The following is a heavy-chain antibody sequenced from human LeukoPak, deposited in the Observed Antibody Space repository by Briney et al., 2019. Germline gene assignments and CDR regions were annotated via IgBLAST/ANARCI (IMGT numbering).Heavy chain of an antibody. CDR2: IYYSGST. V-gene: IGHV4-30-4*08. CDR3: ARAANAWYYFDY. J-gene: IGHJ4*02. D-gene: IGHD2-2*01. Sequence: SETLSLTCTVSGGSISSRDYYWTWIRQPPGKGLEWIGYIYYSGSTYYNPSLKSQVTISVDTSKNQFSLKLTSVSAADTAVYFCARAANAWYYFDYWGQGTLVTVSS. CDR1: GGSISSRDYY.